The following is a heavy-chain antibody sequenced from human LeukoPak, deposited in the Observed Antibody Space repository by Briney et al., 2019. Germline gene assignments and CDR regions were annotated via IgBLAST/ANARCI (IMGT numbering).Heavy chain of an antibody. V-gene: IGHV3-7*01. Sequence: GGSLRLSCAASGFTFDTYGMSWVRQAPGKGLEWVGNVKQDGSERNYVDSVKGRFTISRDSAKKSLYLQMNSLRAEDTAVYYCARDWGAYYHFFDYWGQGTLVTVSS. D-gene: IGHD3-22*01. CDR3: ARDWGAYYHFFDY. CDR1: GFTFDTYG. J-gene: IGHJ4*02. CDR2: VKQDGSER.